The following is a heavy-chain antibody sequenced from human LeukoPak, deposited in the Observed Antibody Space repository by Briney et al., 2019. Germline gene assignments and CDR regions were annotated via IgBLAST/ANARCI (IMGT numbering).Heavy chain of an antibody. J-gene: IGHJ6*03. CDR3: ARTTEAHSWRTRYYDYYMDV. V-gene: IGHV4-61*02. CDR2: IYTTEKT. D-gene: IGHD6-13*01. Sequence: SETLSLTRSVSGGSISSGSYYWSWIRQPAGKGLEWIGRIYTTEKTNYNPSLKSRVTISVDTSKNQFSLKLSSVTAADTAVYYCARTTEAHSWRTRYYDYYMDVWGKGTTVTVSS. CDR1: GGSISSGSYY.